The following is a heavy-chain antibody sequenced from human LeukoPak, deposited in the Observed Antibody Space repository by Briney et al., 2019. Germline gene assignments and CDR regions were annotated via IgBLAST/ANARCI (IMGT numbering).Heavy chain of an antibody. CDR3: AREGSVYYRIDY. V-gene: IGHV4-30-4*01. J-gene: IGHJ4*02. CDR2: IYYSGST. CDR1: GGSISSGDYY. D-gene: IGHD3-22*01. Sequence: SQTLSLTCTVSGGSISSGDYYWSWIRQPPGKGLEWIGYIYYSGSTYYNPSLKSRVTISVDTSKNQFSLKLSSVTAADTAVYYCAREGSVYYRIDYWGQGTLVTVSS.